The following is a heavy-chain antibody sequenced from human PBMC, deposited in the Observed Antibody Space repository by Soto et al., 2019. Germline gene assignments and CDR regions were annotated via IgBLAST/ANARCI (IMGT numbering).Heavy chain of an antibody. CDR1: GYSFTSYW. CDR3: ARHQMVYRQDYGDYYGMDV. Sequence: PGESLKISCKGSGYSFTSYWISWVRQMPGKGLEWMGRIDPSDSYTNYSPSFQGHVTISADKSISTAYLQWSSLKASDTAMYYCARHQMVYRQDYGDYYGMDVWGQGTTVTVSS. D-gene: IGHD4-17*01. CDR2: IDPSDSYT. V-gene: IGHV5-10-1*01. J-gene: IGHJ6*02.